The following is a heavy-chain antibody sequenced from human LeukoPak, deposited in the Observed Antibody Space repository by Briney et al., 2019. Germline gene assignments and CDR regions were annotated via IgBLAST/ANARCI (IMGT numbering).Heavy chain of an antibody. CDR1: GGSISSYY. J-gene: IGHJ4*02. CDR3: APHRFGEPHFEY. D-gene: IGHD3-10*01. V-gene: IGHV4-59*08. Sequence: SETLSLTCTVSGGSISSYYWSWIRQPPGKGLEWIGYIYYSGSTNYNPSLKSRVTISVDGSKSQVSLRLTSVTAADTAVYYCAPHRFGEPHFEYWGRGTLVSVSS. CDR2: IYYSGST.